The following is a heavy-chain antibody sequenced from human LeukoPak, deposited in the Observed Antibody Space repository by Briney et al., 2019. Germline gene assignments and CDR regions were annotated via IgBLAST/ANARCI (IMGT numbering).Heavy chain of an antibody. CDR3: ARGPITTISHFDY. Sequence: RVSCKDSGGTFSSYAISWVRQAPGQGLEWMGGIIPIFATANYAQKFQGRVTITADEYTSTAYMELSSLRSEDTAVYYCARGPITTISHFDYWGQGTLVTVSS. CDR1: GGTFSSYA. CDR2: IIPIFATA. J-gene: IGHJ4*02. V-gene: IGHV1-69*01. D-gene: IGHD3-22*01.